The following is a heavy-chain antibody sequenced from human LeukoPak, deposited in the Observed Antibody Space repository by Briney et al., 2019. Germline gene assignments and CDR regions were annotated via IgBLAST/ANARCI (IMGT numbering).Heavy chain of an antibody. CDR1: GFTFRSYS. V-gene: IGHV3-21*01. J-gene: IGHJ4*02. D-gene: IGHD1-26*01. CDR2: IGSDGTYE. Sequence: GGSLRLSCVASGFTFRSYSMHWVRQAPGKGLEWVSSIGSDGTYEYSPDSVKGRFTISKDDAKNSLYLQMNSLRVEDTAVYYCARVSESYHDYWGQGTLVTVSS. CDR3: ARVSESYHDY.